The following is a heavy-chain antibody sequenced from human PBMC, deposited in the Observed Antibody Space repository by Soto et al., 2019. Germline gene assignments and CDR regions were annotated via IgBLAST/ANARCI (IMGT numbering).Heavy chain of an antibody. CDR2: INSDGSST. CDR3: ARDSPDKVSSGYLSSIYGMDV. V-gene: IGHV3-74*01. D-gene: IGHD3-3*01. CDR1: GFTFSSYW. Sequence: GGSLRLSCAASGFTFSSYWMHWVRQAPGKGLVWVSRINSDGSSTSYADSVKGRFTISGDNAKDTLYLQMNSLRAEDTAVYYCARDSPDKVSSGYLSSIYGMDVWGQGTTVTVSS. J-gene: IGHJ6*02.